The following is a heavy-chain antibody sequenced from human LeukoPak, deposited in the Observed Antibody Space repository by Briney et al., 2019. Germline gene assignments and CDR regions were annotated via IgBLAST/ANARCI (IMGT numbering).Heavy chain of an antibody. V-gene: IGHV5-51*01. D-gene: IGHD1/OR15-1a*01. CDR1: GYSFTSYW. Sequence: GESLKISCKVSGYSFTSYWIGWVRQMPGKGLEWMGIIYPGDSDTRYSPSFQGQVTISTDKSISTAYLQWSSLKASDTATYYCARRTDGSTNNLDYWGQGTLVTVSS. CDR3: ARRTDGSTNNLDY. J-gene: IGHJ4*02. CDR2: IYPGDSDT.